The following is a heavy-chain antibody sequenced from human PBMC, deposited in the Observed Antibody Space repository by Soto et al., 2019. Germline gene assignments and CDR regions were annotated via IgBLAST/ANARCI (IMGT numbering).Heavy chain of an antibody. D-gene: IGHD3-16*01. Sequence: ASVKVSCKASGYTFTSYAMHWARQAPGQGLEWMGWINAGNGNTKYSQKFQGRVTITRDTSASTAYMELSSLRSEDTAVYYCARGGDGLDEVYYYGMDVWGQGTTVTVSS. CDR1: GYTFTSYA. V-gene: IGHV1-3*01. J-gene: IGHJ6*02. CDR3: ARGGDGLDEVYYYGMDV. CDR2: INAGNGNT.